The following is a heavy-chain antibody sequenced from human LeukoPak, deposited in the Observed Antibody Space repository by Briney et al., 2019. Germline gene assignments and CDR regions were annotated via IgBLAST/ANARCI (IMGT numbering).Heavy chain of an antibody. CDR1: GDSITTTDHY. D-gene: IGHD6-13*01. V-gene: IGHV4-39*01. CDR3: ARVQSSSWTVRAFDI. CDR2: IYYSGIT. J-gene: IGHJ3*02. Sequence: PSETLSLTCTVSGDSITTTDHYWGWIRQSPDKGLEWIGNIYYSGITDNNPSLKSRVTMSVDTSKNQFSLKLRSVTPADSAVYYCARVQSSSWTVRAFDIWGQGTMVTVSS.